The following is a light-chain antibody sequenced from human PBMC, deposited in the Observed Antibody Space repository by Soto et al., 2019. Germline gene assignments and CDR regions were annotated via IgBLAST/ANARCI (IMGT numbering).Light chain of an antibody. Sequence: EIVMTQSPATLSVSPGERASLSCRASQSVSSNLAWYQQKPGQGPRLLIYGASGRATGTPDRFSGSGSGTDFTLTINRLEPEDFAVYYCQQYGSSGTFGQGTKVDIK. CDR1: QSVSSN. V-gene: IGKV3-20*01. J-gene: IGKJ1*01. CDR2: GAS. CDR3: QQYGSSGT.